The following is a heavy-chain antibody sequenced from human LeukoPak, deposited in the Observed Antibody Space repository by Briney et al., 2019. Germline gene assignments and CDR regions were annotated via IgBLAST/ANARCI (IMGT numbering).Heavy chain of an antibody. CDR2: IYYSGST. CDR3: ARDLTGPRAGSFDI. Sequence: PSETLSHTCTVSGGSISSGDYYWSWIRQPPGKGLEWIGYIYYSGSTYYNPSLKSRVTISVDTSKNQFSLKLSSVTAADTAVYYCARDLTGPRAGSFDIWGQGTMVTVSS. V-gene: IGHV4-30-4*08. J-gene: IGHJ3*02. CDR1: GGSISSGDYY. D-gene: IGHD7-27*01.